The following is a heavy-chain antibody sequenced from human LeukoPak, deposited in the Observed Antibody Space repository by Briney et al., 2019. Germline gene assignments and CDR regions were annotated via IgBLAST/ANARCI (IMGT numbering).Heavy chain of an antibody. Sequence: GASVKVSCKASGYTFTNYGINWVRQAPGQGLEWMGWSSTYNGNRNYAQKFQDRVTMSTDTSTNTAYMELRSLRSDDTAVYYCARDGVENDDFWSGYSWLDPWGQGTLVTVFS. CDR1: GYTFTNYG. D-gene: IGHD3-3*01. CDR3: ARDGVENDDFWSGYSWLDP. CDR2: SSTYNGNR. V-gene: IGHV1-18*01. J-gene: IGHJ5*02.